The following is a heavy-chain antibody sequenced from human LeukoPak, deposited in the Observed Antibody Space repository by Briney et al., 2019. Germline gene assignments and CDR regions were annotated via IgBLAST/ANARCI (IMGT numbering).Heavy chain of an antibody. CDR2: ISSSSSYI. J-gene: IGHJ4*02. CDR3: ARDRLYCSSTSCPGDY. CDR1: GFTFSSYS. Sequence: GGSLRLSCAASGFTFSSYSMNWVGQAPGKGLEWVSSISSSSSYIYYADSVKGRFTISRDNAKNSLYLQMNSLRAEDTAVYYCARDRLYCSSTSCPGDYWGQGTLVTVSS. D-gene: IGHD2-2*01. V-gene: IGHV3-21*01.